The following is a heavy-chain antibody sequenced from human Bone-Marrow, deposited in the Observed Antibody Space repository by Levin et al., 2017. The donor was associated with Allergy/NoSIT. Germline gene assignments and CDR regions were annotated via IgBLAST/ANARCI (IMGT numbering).Heavy chain of an antibody. CDR3: ARGGYSTGWPPLDI. Sequence: GGSLRLSCAASGFKFSAYGMHWVRQAPGKGPEWVSLISSDGRDKYYVDSVKGRFSISRDTSKNIFYLQMNNLRVEDTAIYFCARGGYSTGWPPLDIWGQGTTVSVS. J-gene: IGHJ6*02. V-gene: IGHV3-33*01. CDR2: ISSDGRDK. D-gene: IGHD6-19*01. CDR1: GFKFSAYG.